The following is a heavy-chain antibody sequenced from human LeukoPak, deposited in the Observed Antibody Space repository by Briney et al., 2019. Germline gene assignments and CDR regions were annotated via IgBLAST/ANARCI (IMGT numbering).Heavy chain of an antibody. V-gene: IGHV1-69*13. CDR3: ARARFGYNRGPFDY. CDR1: GGTFSSYA. J-gene: IGHJ4*02. Sequence: TVKVSCKASGGTFSSYAISWVRQAPGHGLEWMGGIIPIFGTANYAQKFQGRVTITADESTSTAYMELSSLRSEDTAVYYCARARFGYNRGPFDYWGQGILVTVSS. D-gene: IGHD5-24*01. CDR2: IIPIFGTA.